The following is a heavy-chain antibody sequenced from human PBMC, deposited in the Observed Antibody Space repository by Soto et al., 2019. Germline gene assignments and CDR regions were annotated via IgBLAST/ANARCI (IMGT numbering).Heavy chain of an antibody. CDR3: ARSSLNSNWFDP. V-gene: IGHV4-30-4*01. CDR1: GGSINSGDYY. J-gene: IGHJ5*02. Sequence: PSETLSLTCTVSGGSINSGDYYWSWIRQPPGKGLEWIGYIYYSGSTYYNPSLKSRVTISVDTSKNQFSLKLSSVTAADTAVYYWARSSLNSNWFDPWGQGTLVTVSS. CDR2: IYYSGST. D-gene: IGHD6-6*01.